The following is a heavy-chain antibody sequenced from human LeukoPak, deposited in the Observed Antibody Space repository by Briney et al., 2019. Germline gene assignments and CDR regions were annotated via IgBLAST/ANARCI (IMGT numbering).Heavy chain of an antibody. D-gene: IGHD6-19*01. CDR3: AKGIAVAGTELAD. V-gene: IGHV3-30*02. J-gene: IGHJ4*02. CDR1: GFTFSSYA. CDR2: IRYDGSIK. Sequence: PGGSLRLSCAAPGFTFSSYAMHWVRQAPGKGLEGVSFIRYDGSIKYYADSVEGRFTISRDNSKNTLYLQMNSLRADDTAVYYCAKGIAVAGTELADWGQGTLVTVSA.